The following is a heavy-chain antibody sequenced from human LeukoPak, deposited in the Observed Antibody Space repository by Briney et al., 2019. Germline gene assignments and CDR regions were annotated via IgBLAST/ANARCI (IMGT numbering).Heavy chain of an antibody. D-gene: IGHD1-1*01. Sequence: GASVKVSCKASGYTFTGYYMHWVRQAPGQGLEWMGWINPNSGGTNYAQKFQGRVTMTRDTSISTAYMELSRPRSDDTAVYFCAREPVQLERWNYYYMDVWGKGTTVTISS. V-gene: IGHV1-2*02. CDR2: INPNSGGT. J-gene: IGHJ6*03. CDR1: GYTFTGYY. CDR3: AREPVQLERWNYYYMDV.